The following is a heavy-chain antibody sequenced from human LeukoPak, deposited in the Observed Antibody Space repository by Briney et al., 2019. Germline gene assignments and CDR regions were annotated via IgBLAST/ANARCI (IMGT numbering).Heavy chain of an antibody. V-gene: IGHV4-34*01. Sequence: PGGSLRLSCAGSGFTFSGYYWSWIRQPPGKGLEWIGEINHSGSTNYNPSLKSRVTISVDTSKNQFSLKLSSVTAADTAVYYCARLGRYSSSQRSHGVYYYYMDVWGKGTTVTISS. CDR3: ARLGRYSSSQRSHGVYYYYMDV. J-gene: IGHJ6*03. CDR1: GFTFSGYY. D-gene: IGHD6-13*01. CDR2: INHSGST.